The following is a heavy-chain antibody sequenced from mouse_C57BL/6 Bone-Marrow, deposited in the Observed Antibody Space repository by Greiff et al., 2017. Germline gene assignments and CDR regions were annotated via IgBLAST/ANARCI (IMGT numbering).Heavy chain of an antibody. Sequence: QVQLQQPGAELVMPGASVKLSCKASGYTFTSYWMHWVTQRPGQGFEWIGEIDPSDSYTNYNQTFKGKSTLTVDKSSSTAYMQLSSLTSVDSAGYYCARGDYYGPWFAYWGQGTLVTVSA. CDR3: ARGDYYGPWFAY. J-gene: IGHJ3*01. V-gene: IGHV1-69*01. CDR2: IDPSDSYT. CDR1: GYTFTSYW. D-gene: IGHD1-1*01.